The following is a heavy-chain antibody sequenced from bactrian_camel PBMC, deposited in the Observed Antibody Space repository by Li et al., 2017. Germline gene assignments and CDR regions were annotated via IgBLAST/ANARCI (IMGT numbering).Heavy chain of an antibody. CDR2: IHSNGVRT. CDR1: GFRFSVYW. D-gene: IGHD3*01. J-gene: IGHJ4*01. Sequence: HVQLVESGGGLVQPGGSLRLSCAASGFRFSVYWMHWVRQAPGKGLEWVSSIHSNGVRTYYGDSVKGRFTISRDDAENKLYLQLNSLKPEDTAIYYCAATIYGWSLEGPYNHWGQGTQVTVS. V-gene: IGHV3S1*01. CDR3: AATIYGWSLEGPYNH.